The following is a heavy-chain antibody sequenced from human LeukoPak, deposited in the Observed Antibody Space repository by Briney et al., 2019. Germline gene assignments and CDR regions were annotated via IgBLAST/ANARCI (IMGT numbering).Heavy chain of an antibody. CDR2: ISPSADIT. CDR3: AKVDVLLWFGELSDYYFDY. Sequence: QSGGSLRLSCAASGFTFSSHGMNWVRQAPGKGLEWISGISPSADITYYADSVKGRFTISRDNSKNTLYLQMNSLRAEDTAVYYCAKVDVLLWFGELSDYYFDYWGQGTLVTVSS. CDR1: GFTFSSHG. V-gene: IGHV3-23*01. D-gene: IGHD3-10*01. J-gene: IGHJ4*02.